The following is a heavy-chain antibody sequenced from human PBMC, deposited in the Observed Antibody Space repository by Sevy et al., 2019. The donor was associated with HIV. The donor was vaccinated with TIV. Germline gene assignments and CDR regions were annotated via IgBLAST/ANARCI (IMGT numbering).Heavy chain of an antibody. CDR1: GFTFTTTW. CDR2: INQHGSEE. Sequence: GGSLRLSCAASGFTFTTTWMSWVRQAPGKGLEWVANINQHGSEEYYVDSVKGRFTISGDNTKNSLYLRMRGLRVEDTAVYYCMTSFGVIAGDDFDYWGQGTLVTVSS. V-gene: IGHV3-7*01. CDR3: MTSFGVIAGDDFDY. J-gene: IGHJ4*01. D-gene: IGHD3-3*01.